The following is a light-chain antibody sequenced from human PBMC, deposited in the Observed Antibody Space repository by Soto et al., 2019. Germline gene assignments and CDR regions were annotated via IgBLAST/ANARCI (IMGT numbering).Light chain of an antibody. Sequence: EIVLTQSPGTLSLSPGDRATLSCRASQSVSSSYFAWYQQQPGQAPSLLIYDASRRATGIPDRFSGSGSGTDFTLTISRLEPEDFAVYYCQQYGSSGTFGQGTKVDIK. CDR3: QQYGSSGT. V-gene: IGKV3-20*01. J-gene: IGKJ1*01. CDR2: DAS. CDR1: QSVSSSY.